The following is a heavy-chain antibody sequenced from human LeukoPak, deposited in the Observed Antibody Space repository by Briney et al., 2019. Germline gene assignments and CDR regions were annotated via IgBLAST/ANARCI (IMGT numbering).Heavy chain of an antibody. V-gene: IGHV3-7*03. D-gene: IGHD2-2*01. J-gene: IGHJ4*02. Sequence: GGSLRLSCAASGFTFSSYWMTWVRQAPGKGLEWVANIRQDGGVKYYMDSAKGRFTLSRDNAKSSLYLQMNSLRVEDTAMYFCARTVVVVVGASDYFDYWGQGTLVTVS. CDR3: ARTVVVVVGASDYFDY. CDR1: GFTFSSYW. CDR2: IRQDGGVK.